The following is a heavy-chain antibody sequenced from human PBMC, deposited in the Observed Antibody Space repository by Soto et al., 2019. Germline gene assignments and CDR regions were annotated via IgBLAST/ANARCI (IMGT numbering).Heavy chain of an antibody. J-gene: IGHJ4*02. CDR2: ISSSSSTI. V-gene: IGHV3-48*02. CDR1: GFTFSSYS. CDR3: ARGLYSSGWYLNY. D-gene: IGHD6-19*01. Sequence: GGSLRLSCAASGFTFSSYSMNWVRQATGKGLEWVSYISSSSSTIYYADSVKGRFTISRDNAKNSLYLQMNSLRDEDTAVYYCARGLYSSGWYLNYWGQGTLVTVSS.